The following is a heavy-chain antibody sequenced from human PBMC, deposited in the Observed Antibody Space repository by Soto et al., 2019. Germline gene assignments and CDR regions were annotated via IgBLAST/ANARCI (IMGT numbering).Heavy chain of an antibody. V-gene: IGHV5-51*01. CDR2: IYPGDSET. D-gene: IGHD3-9*01. CDR1: GYNFTTYW. Sequence: GESLKISCKGSGYNFTTYWIGWVRQIPGKGLEGMAIIYPGDSETRYSPSFQGQVTISTDNSITTAYLQWGSLKASDTAMYYCAKVIVDDISDGEGSHSLVCYFDLWGRGTLVTVSS. J-gene: IGHJ2*01. CDR3: AKVIVDDISDGEGSHSLVCYFDL.